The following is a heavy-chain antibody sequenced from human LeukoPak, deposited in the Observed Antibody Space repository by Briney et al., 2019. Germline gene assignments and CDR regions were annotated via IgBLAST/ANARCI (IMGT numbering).Heavy chain of an antibody. CDR2: INHNGST. V-gene: IGHV4-34*01. Sequence: SETLSLTCAVYGGSFSGYYWSWIRQPPGKGLEWIGEINHNGSTNYNPSLKSRVTISVDTSKNQFSLKLSSVTAADTALYYCARGDGDYRGYFDYWGQGTLVTVSS. J-gene: IGHJ4*02. D-gene: IGHD4-17*01. CDR3: ARGDGDYRGYFDY. CDR1: GGSFSGYY.